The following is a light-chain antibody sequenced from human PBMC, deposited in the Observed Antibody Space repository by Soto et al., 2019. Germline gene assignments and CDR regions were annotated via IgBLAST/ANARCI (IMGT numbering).Light chain of an antibody. J-gene: IGKJ4*01. Sequence: IQLTQSPSSLSASVGDRVTITCRASQGISSYLAWCQQKPGKAPNLLIYAASTLQSGVPSRFSGSGSGTDFTLTISSLQPEDFATYYCQQLNSYPLTFGGGTKVEIK. CDR3: QQLNSYPLT. CDR1: QGISSY. V-gene: IGKV1-9*01. CDR2: AAS.